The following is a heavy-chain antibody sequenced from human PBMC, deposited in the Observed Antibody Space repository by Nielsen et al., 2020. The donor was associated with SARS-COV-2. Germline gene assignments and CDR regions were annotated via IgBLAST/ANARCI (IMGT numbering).Heavy chain of an antibody. CDR2: IKLDGSEK. CDR1: GFNIRGYW. V-gene: IGHV3-7*03. CDR3: WLRGIRPSLYYVMDV. D-gene: IGHD3-10*01. J-gene: IGHJ6*02. Sequence: GGSLRLSCVVSGFNIRGYWMTWVRQAPGKGLEWVGNIKLDGSEKYYVDSVKGRFTIFRDNSKNTLYLQMNSLRVEDTAVYYCWLRGIRPSLYYVMDVWGQGTTVTVAS.